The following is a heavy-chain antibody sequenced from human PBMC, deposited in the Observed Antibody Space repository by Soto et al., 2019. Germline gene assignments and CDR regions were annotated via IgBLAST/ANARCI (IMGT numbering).Heavy chain of an antibody. CDR1: GFTFSSYS. D-gene: IGHD2-15*01. CDR3: ARVGSPNEGFYYYYYYMDV. J-gene: IGHJ6*03. V-gene: IGHV3-21*01. Sequence: GGSLRLSCAASGFTFSSYSMNWVRQAPGKGLEWVSSISSSSSYIYYADSVKGRFTISRDNAKNSLYLQMNSLRAEDTAVYYCARVGSPNEGFYYYYYYMDVWGKGTTVTVSS. CDR2: ISSSSSYI.